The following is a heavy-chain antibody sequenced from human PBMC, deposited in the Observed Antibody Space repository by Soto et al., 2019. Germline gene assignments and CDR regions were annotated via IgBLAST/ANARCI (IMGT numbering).Heavy chain of an antibody. CDR2: IIPILGIA. CDR1: GGTFSSYT. J-gene: IGHJ4*02. Sequence: QVQLVQSGAEVKKPGSSVKVSCKASGGTFSSYTISWVRQAPGQGLEWMGRIIPILGIANYAQKFQGRVTXTADKSTSTAYMELSSLRSEDTAGYYCARDTVVTGWGQGTLVTVSS. V-gene: IGHV1-69*08. CDR3: ARDTVVTG. D-gene: IGHD2-15*01.